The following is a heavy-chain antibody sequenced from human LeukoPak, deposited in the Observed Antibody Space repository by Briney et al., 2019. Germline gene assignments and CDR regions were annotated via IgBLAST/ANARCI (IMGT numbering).Heavy chain of an antibody. D-gene: IGHD5-18*01. CDR3: AGRGYSYGYDY. V-gene: IGHV4-39*07. J-gene: IGHJ4*02. CDR2: IYYSGST. Sequence: SETLSLTCTVSGGSISSSSYYWGWIRQPPGKGLEWIGSIYYSGSTNYNPSLKSRVTISVDTSKNQFSLKLSSVTAADTAVYYCAGRGYSYGYDYWGQGTLVTVSS. CDR1: GGSISSSSYY.